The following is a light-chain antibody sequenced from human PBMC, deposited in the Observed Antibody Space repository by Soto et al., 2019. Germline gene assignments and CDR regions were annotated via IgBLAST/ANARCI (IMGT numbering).Light chain of an antibody. CDR2: EVS. CDR3: SSYTSSSTLYV. CDR1: CSDVGGYNY. V-gene: IGLV2-14*01. J-gene: IGLJ1*01. Sequence: QSALTQPASVPRPPVQSITLSCPGTCSDVGGYNYVSWYQQHPGKAPKLMIYEVSNRPSGVSNRFSGSKSGNTASLTISGLQAEDEADYYCSSYTSSSTLYVFGTGTKVTVL.